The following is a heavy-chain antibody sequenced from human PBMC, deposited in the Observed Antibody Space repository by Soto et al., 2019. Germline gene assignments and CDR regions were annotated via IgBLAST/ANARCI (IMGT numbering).Heavy chain of an antibody. CDR2: IYNSGRS. CDR3: ARLSVVTYYYGMDV. CDR1: GGSISNSGW. J-gene: IGHJ6*02. D-gene: IGHD2-15*01. Sequence: SVTLCVTCAVSGGSISNSGWWSLVRQPPGKGLEWIGEIYNSGRSNYNPSLESRVTISVDKSKNQFSLNLSSVTAADTAIYYCARLSVVTYYYGMDVWGQGTTVTVSS. V-gene: IGHV4-4*02.